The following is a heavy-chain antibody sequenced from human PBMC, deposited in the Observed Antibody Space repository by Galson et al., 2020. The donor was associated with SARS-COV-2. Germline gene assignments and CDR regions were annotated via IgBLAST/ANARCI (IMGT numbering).Heavy chain of an antibody. J-gene: IGHJ4*02. D-gene: IGHD2-2*01. CDR2: ISYDGNNK. Sequence: GGSLRLSCAASGFTFSSYAMHWVRQAPGKGLEWVAVISYDGNNKYYADSVKGRFTISRDNSKNTLFLQMNSLRADDTAVYYCGGDQPYYFEYWGQGTLVTVSS. V-gene: IGHV3-30-3*01. CDR1: GFTFSSYA. CDR3: GGDQPYYFEY.